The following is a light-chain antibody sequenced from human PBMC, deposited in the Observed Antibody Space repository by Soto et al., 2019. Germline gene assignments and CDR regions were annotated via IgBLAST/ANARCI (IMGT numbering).Light chain of an antibody. CDR1: QSINNL. J-gene: IGKJ1*01. Sequence: DFQMTQSPSTLSASVGDRVTITCRASQSINNLLAWYQQKPGKAPKFLIYDVSTLESGVPSRFSGSGSGTEFTLTISSLQPDDFATYYCQQYNSYWTFGQGTKVDI. V-gene: IGKV1-5*01. CDR3: QQYNSYWT. CDR2: DVS.